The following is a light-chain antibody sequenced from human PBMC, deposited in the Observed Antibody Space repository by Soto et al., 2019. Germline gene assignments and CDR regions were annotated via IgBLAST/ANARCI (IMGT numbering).Light chain of an antibody. CDR3: SSFTISRNTVI. Sequence: QSALTQPPSASGSPGQSVTISCTGTSSDVGGHNFVSWYQHHPGKAPKLMIYEVSKRPSGVPDRFSASKSGNTASLTVSGLQAEDEADYYCSSFTISRNTVIFGGGTKVTVL. J-gene: IGLJ2*01. V-gene: IGLV2-8*01. CDR1: SSDVGGHNF. CDR2: EVS.